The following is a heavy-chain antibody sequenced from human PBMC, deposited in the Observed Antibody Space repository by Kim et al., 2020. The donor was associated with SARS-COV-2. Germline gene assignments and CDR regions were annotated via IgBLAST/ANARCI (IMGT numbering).Heavy chain of an antibody. J-gene: IGHJ5*02. V-gene: IGHV4-61*01. CDR1: GGSVSSGSCY. CDR2: MYYSGST. CDR3: ARITGNYDRWFDP. Sequence: SETLSLTCTVSGGSVSSGSCYWNWIRQPPGKGLEWIGYMYYSGSTNYNPSLKSRVTISVDTSKNQFSLKLSSVTAADTAMYYCARITGNYDRWFDPWGQG. D-gene: IGHD1-7*01.